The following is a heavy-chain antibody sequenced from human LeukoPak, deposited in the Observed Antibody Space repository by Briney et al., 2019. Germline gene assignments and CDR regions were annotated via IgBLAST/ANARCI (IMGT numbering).Heavy chain of an antibody. CDR3: ARDPPAPFVYGGTYPPDAFDI. J-gene: IGHJ3*02. Sequence: GGSLRLSCAASGFTFSSYAMHWVRQTPSKGLEWISYISSSSGAIYYADSVKGRFTISRDNAKNSLYLQMNSLRDEDTAVYYCARDPPAPFVYGGTYPPDAFDIWGQGAMVTVSS. D-gene: IGHD1-26*01. V-gene: IGHV3-48*02. CDR2: ISSSSGAI. CDR1: GFTFSSYA.